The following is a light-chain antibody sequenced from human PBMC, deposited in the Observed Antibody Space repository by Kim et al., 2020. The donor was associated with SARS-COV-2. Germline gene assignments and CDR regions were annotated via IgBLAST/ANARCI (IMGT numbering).Light chain of an antibody. Sequence: EIVMTQSPATLSVSPGERVTLSCRASQSVSSNSAWYQQKPGQAPRLLIYGASTRATGIPARFSGSGSGTELTLTISSLQSEDFAVYYCQQYNNWLTFGGGTKVEIK. J-gene: IGKJ4*01. CDR1: QSVSSN. CDR3: QQYNNWLT. V-gene: IGKV3-15*01. CDR2: GAS.